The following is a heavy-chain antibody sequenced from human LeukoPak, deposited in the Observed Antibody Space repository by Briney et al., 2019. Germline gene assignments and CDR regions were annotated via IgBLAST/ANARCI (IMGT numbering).Heavy chain of an antibody. CDR1: GITFSSFE. V-gene: IGHV3-48*03. CDR3: ARDPGEDY. D-gene: IGHD4-17*01. J-gene: IGHJ4*02. CDR2: IDTSGATV. Sequence: GGSLRLSCAASGITFSSFEMTWVRQAPGKGLEWLSNIDTSGATVYYADSVKGRFTISRDNANNSLYLQMNSLRAEDTAVYYCARDPGEDYWGQGTLVTVSS.